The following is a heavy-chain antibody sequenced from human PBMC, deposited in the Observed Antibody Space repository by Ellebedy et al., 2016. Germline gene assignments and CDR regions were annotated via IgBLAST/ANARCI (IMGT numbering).Heavy chain of an antibody. CDR3: ARHPDNWNLKGISYYYYYGMDV. CDR2: IDPSDSYT. J-gene: IGHJ6*02. V-gene: IGHV5-10-1*01. D-gene: IGHD1-20*01. CDR1: GNSFTNYW. Sequence: GESLKISCKGSGNSFTNYWISWLRQMPGKGLEWMGRIDPSDSYTNYSPSFQGRVTISADKAISTAYLQWSSLKASDTAMYYCARHPDNWNLKGISYYYYYGMDVWGQGTTVTVSS.